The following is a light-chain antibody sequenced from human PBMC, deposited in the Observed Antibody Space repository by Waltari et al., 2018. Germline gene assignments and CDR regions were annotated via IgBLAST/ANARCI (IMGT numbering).Light chain of an antibody. Sequence: QSALPQPASVSGSLGQSISISCSGTYSNVGSYDLVSWYHQRPGKAPKLLIYEVIKRPAGSSNRFSGSKTGNAAALTISAVQPEDEGTYYCCSYASSSPRLIFGGGTELSVL. J-gene: IGLJ2*01. CDR2: EVI. CDR3: CSYASSSPRLI. CDR1: YSNVGSYDL. V-gene: IGLV2-23*02.